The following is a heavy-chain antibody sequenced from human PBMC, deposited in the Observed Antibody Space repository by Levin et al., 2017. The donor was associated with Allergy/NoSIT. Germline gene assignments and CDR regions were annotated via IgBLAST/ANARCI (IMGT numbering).Heavy chain of an antibody. CDR3: VKSRTLALRFHAFDI. J-gene: IGHJ3*02. V-gene: IGHV5-51*01. Sequence: GESLKISCKGSGYTFSNYWIGWVRQMPGKGLEWMGIIYPSYSDTRYSPSFQGQVSILADKSISTAYLRWIHLKASDTAMYYCVKSRTLALRFHAFDIWGQGTKVTVSS. D-gene: IGHD3-16*01. CDR1: GYTFSNYW. CDR2: IYPSYSDT.